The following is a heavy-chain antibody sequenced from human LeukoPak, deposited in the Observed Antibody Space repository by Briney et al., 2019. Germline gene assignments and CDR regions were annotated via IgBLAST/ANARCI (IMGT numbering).Heavy chain of an antibody. CDR2: ISFDGSNE. CDR3: ARDVDTALDY. Sequence: GGSLRLSCAASGFTFSNYAIHWVRQAPDKGLEWVTVISFDGSNEYYADSVKGRFTISRDNSKNTLYLQMNSLRAEDTAVYYCARDVDTALDYWGQGTLVTVSS. J-gene: IGHJ4*02. CDR1: GFTFSNYA. V-gene: IGHV3-30-3*01. D-gene: IGHD5-18*01.